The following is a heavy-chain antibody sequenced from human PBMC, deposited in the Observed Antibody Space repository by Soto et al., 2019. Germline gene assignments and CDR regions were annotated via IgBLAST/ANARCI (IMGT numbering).Heavy chain of an antibody. CDR2: TSYDENFK. CDR3: ARQGGSSGIWYFDY. J-gene: IGHJ4*02. D-gene: IGHD6-6*01. CDR1: GFTFSGYA. V-gene: IGHV3-30*04. Sequence: QVQLVESGGGVVQPGRSLRLSCAASGFTFSGYAVHWVRQAPGKGLEAVAATSYDENFKYYADSVKGRFTISRDNSKNTLFLQMNSLRTEDTAMYYCARQGGSSGIWYFDYWGQGSLVTVSS.